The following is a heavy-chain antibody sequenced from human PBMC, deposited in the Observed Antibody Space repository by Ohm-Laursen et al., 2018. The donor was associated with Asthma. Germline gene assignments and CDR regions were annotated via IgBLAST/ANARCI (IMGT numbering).Heavy chain of an antibody. Sequence: SLRLSCAASGFTFRSYAMHWVRQAPGKGLEWVAVGGSYYDGGLKYYADSVNGRFTVSRDDSKNTLYLQMNSLRPDDTAVYYCARDVMEWYLPTFDFWGQGTLVTVSS. D-gene: IGHD3-3*01. CDR2: GGSYYDGGLK. CDR3: ARDVMEWYLPTFDF. CDR1: GFTFRSYA. J-gene: IGHJ4*02. V-gene: IGHV3-30-3*01.